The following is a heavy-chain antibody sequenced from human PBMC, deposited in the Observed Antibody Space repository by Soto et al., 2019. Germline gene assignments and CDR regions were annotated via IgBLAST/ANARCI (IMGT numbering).Heavy chain of an antibody. CDR3: ARAPPGQILTGDHHFDY. CDR1: GGTFSSYA. V-gene: IGHV1-69*14. D-gene: IGHD7-27*01. J-gene: IGHJ4*02. CDR2: IIPIFGTA. Sequence: QVQLVQSGAEVKKPGSSVKVSCKASGGTFSSYAISWVRQAPGQGLEWMGGIIPIFGTAHYAQKFQGRVTITADTSTRTAYMELSSLRSEDTAVYYCARAPPGQILTGDHHFDYWGQGTLVAVSS.